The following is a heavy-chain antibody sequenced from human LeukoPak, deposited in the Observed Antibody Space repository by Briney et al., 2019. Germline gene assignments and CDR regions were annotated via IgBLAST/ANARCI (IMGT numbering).Heavy chain of an antibody. V-gene: IGHV3-48*01. D-gene: IGHD5-12*01. CDR3: ARDSLATIHYYYYYGMDV. CDR1: GFTFSSYS. Sequence: HSGGSLRLSCAASGFTFSSYSMNWVRQAPGKGLEWVSYISSSSSTIYYADSVKGRFTISRDNAKNSLYLQMNSLRAEDTAVYYCARDSLATIHYYYYYGMDVWGQGTTVTVS. CDR2: ISSSSSTI. J-gene: IGHJ6*02.